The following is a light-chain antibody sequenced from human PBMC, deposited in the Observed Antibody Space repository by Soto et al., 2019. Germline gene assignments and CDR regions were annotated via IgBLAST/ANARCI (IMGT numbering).Light chain of an antibody. CDR3: QQYHHWPPIT. CDR2: AAS. Sequence: PGEGAALSCRASQTVSSNYLAWYQQRPGQAPRLLIYAASNRAAGIPDRFTGSGSGTDFTLSISRLEPEDFAVYYCQQYHHWPPITFGQGTRLEIK. V-gene: IGKV3-20*01. CDR1: QTVSSNY. J-gene: IGKJ5*01.